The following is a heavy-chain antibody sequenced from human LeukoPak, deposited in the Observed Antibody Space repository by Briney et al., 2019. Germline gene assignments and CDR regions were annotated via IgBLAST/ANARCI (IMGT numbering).Heavy chain of an antibody. CDR2: INPNDSDT. V-gene: IGHV1-2*02. Sequence: ASVKVSCKASGYTFTDYYMHWVRQAPGQGFEWMGWINPNDSDTNYAQKFQGRVTMTRDTSISTAHMEVSRLRSDDTAVYYCARANFLYCSSSTCLFDYWGQGTLVTVS. D-gene: IGHD2-2*01. CDR1: GYTFTDYY. J-gene: IGHJ4*02. CDR3: ARANFLYCSSSTCLFDY.